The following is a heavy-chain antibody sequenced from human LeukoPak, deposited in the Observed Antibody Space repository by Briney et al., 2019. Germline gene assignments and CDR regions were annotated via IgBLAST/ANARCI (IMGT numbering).Heavy chain of an antibody. CDR2: IDPSDSYT. J-gene: IGHJ4*02. CDR1: GYSFTSYW. V-gene: IGHV5-10-1*01. CDR3: ASTGYCSSTSCYGIDY. D-gene: IGHD2-2*01. Sequence: GESLNISCKGSGYSFTSYWISWVRQMPGKGLEWMGRIDPSDSYTNYGPSFQGHVTISADKSISTAYLQWSSLKASDTAMYYCASTGYCSSTSCYGIDYWGQGTLVTVSS.